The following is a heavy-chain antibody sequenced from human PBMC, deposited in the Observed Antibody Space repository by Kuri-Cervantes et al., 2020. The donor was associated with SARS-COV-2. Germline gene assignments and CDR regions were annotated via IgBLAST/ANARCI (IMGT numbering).Heavy chain of an antibody. D-gene: IGHD2-21*01. CDR2: ISAYNGNT. CDR3: ARDLHTVVVIAIRDGMDV. CDR1: SNTFRSFG. Sequence: ASVKVSCKASSNTFRSFGISWVRQAPGQGLEWMGWISAYNGNTNYAQKFQGRVTLTADTSTGTTYMELRSLRSDDTAVYYCARDLHTVVVIAIRDGMDVWGQASTVTVSS. J-gene: IGHJ6*02. V-gene: IGHV1-18*01.